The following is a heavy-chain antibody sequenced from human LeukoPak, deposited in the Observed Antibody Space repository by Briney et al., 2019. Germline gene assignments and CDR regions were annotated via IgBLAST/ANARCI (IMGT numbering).Heavy chain of an antibody. D-gene: IGHD3-10*01. CDR3: AMVRGVRRYYYYGMDV. J-gene: IGHJ6*02. Sequence: PSETLSLTCAVYGGSFSGYYWSWIRQPPGKGLEWIGEINHSGSTNYNPSLKSRVTISVDTSKNQFSLKLSSVTAADTAVYYCAMVRGVRRYYYYGMDVWGQGTTVTVSS. CDR1: GGSFSGYY. V-gene: IGHV4-34*01. CDR2: INHSGST.